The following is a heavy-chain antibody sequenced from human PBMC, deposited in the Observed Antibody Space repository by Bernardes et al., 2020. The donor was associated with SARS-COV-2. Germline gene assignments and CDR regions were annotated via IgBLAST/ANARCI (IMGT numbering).Heavy chain of an antibody. J-gene: IGHJ6*02. CDR2: IWYDGSNK. CDR1: GFTFSSYG. Sequence: GGSLRLSCAASGFTFSSYGMHWVRQAPGKGLEWVAVIWYDGSNKYYADSVKGRFTISRDNSKNTLYLQMNSLRAEDTAVYYCARDGQYYDFWSGYYPPYYYYGMDVWGQGTTVTVSS. D-gene: IGHD3-3*01. V-gene: IGHV3-33*01. CDR3: ARDGQYYDFWSGYYPPYYYYGMDV.